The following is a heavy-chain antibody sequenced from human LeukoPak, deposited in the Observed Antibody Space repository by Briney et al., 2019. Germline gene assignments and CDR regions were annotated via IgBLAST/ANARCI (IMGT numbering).Heavy chain of an antibody. V-gene: IGHV6-1*01. CDR2: TYYRSKWYN. J-gene: IGHJ4*02. D-gene: IGHD6-19*01. Sequence: SQTLSLTCAISGDSVSSKTTTWNWIRQSPSGGLEWLGRTYYRSKWYNDYAVSVKSRITINPDTSKNQFSLNLNSVTAADTAVYYCARDRWLDFWGQGILVTVSS. CDR3: ARDRWLDF. CDR1: GDSVSSKTTT.